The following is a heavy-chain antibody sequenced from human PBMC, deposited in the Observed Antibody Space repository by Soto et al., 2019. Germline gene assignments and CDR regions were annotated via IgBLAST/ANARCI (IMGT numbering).Heavy chain of an antibody. Sequence: QVQLQESGPGLVKPSETLSLACTVSGDSVDSGRYYWSWLRQSPGKGLEWIGYVHYSGSITYNPSLESRLTISVDTSKNQFSLNLRSVPGADTAVYYCARVLSLFNVGGVYNSIDKWGQGTLVTVSS. CDR2: VHYSGSI. V-gene: IGHV4-61*01. J-gene: IGHJ4*02. CDR1: GDSVDSGRYY. D-gene: IGHD2-8*02. CDR3: ARVLSLFNVGGVYNSIDK.